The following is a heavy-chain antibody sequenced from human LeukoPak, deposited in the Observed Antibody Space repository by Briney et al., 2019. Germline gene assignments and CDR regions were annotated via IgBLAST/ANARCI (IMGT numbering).Heavy chain of an antibody. D-gene: IGHD5-18*01. J-gene: IGHJ4*02. CDR2: FHSGGST. V-gene: IGHV3-66*02. CDR1: GFTISDEY. Sequence: PGGSLTLSCAASGFTISDEYMTWVRQAQGKGLEWVSIFHSGGSTYYVDSVKGRFTISRDSSKNTLSLQKNSLRDEDSAVYYCARDRYSYGFALDCWGQGTRDSVS. CDR3: ARDRYSYGFALDC.